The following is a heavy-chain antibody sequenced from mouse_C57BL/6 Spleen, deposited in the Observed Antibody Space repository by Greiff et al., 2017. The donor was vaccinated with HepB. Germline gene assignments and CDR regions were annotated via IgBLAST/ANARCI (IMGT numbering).Heavy chain of an antibody. CDR3: ARDDGYYGAWFAY. J-gene: IGHJ3*01. Sequence: DVKLVESGPGMVKPSQSLSLTCTVPGYSITSGYDWHWIRHFPGNKLEWMGYISYSGSTNYNPSLKSRISITHDTSKNHFFLKLNSVTTEDTATYYCARDDGYYGAWFAYWGQGTLVTVSA. CDR2: ISYSGST. D-gene: IGHD2-3*01. V-gene: IGHV3-1*01. CDR1: GYSITSGYD.